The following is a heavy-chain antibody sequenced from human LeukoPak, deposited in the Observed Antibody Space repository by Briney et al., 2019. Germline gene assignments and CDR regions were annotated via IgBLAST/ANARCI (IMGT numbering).Heavy chain of an antibody. D-gene: IGHD2-15*01. V-gene: IGHV3-23*01. CDR2: ISTSGNT. CDR1: RFTLSSYA. CDR3: AKAPVETYYGAFCYPFDH. Sequence: GGSLRLSCSASRFTLSSYAMSWVRQAPGKGLEWVSAISTSGNTYYADSVKGRSTISRDNSKNTLYLQMNRLRAEDTAVYYCAKAPVETYYGAFCYPFDHWGQGTLVTVSS. J-gene: IGHJ4*02.